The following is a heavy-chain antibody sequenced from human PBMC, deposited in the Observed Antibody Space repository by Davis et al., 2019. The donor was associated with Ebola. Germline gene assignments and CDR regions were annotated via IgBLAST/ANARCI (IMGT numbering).Heavy chain of an antibody. CDR2: TYYSSKWYI. CDR3: ARGWLRSKFDY. D-gene: IGHD5-12*01. V-gene: IGHV6-1*01. J-gene: IGHJ4*02. Sequence: PSETLSLTCAISGDSVSSGGWNWIRQSPSRGLEWLGRTYYSSKWYIDYAESVRGRIIINPDTSKNQLSLQVNSVTPEDTAVYYCARGWLRSKFDYWGRGTLVTVSS. CDR1: GDSVSSGG.